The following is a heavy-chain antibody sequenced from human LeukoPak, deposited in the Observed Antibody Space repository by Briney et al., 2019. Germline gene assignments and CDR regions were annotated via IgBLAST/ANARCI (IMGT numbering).Heavy chain of an antibody. CDR3: SGVVRTHYYGMDV. D-gene: IGHD2-15*01. V-gene: IGHV3-15*01. J-gene: IGHJ6*02. Sequence: GGSLRLSCAASGLTFSIYNMHWVRQAPGKGLEWVGRIKSKTDGGTTDYAAPVKGRFTISRDDSKNTLYLQMNSLKTEDTAVYYCSGVVRTHYYGMDVWGQGTTVTVSS. CDR1: GLTFSIYN. CDR2: IKSKTDGGTT.